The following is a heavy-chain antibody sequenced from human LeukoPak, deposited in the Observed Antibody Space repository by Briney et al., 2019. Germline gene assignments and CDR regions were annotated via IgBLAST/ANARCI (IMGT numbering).Heavy chain of an antibody. Sequence: GGSLRLSCAASGFTFSSYGMNWVRQAPGKGLEWVSSISGSGLNTYYADSVKGRFTISRDKSKNTLYLQMNSLRAEDTAVHYCAKGVTPVISLQFFDYWGQGTLVTVSS. J-gene: IGHJ4*02. CDR2: ISGSGLNT. D-gene: IGHD4-17*01. CDR1: GFTFSSYG. V-gene: IGHV3-23*01. CDR3: AKGVTPVISLQFFDY.